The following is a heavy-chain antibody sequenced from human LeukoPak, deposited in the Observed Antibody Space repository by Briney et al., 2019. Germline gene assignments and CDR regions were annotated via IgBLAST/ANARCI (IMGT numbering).Heavy chain of an antibody. CDR3: AREVTDYGDYGYYYYYMDV. CDR1: GYTFTGYY. J-gene: IGHJ6*03. Sequence: ASVKVSCKASGYTFTGYYMHWVRQAPGQGLEWMGWINTNTGNPTYAQGFTGRFVFSLDTSVSTAYLQISSLKAEDTAVYYCAREVTDYGDYGYYYYYMDVWGKGTTVTVSS. D-gene: IGHD4-17*01. CDR2: INTNTGNP. V-gene: IGHV7-4-1*02.